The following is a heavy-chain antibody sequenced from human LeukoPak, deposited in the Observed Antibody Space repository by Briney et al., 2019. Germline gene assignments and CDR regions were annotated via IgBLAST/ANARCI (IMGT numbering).Heavy chain of an antibody. Sequence: GGSLRLSCEGSGFTLSSNWMHWVRQGPGKGLVWVSRIYSDGSRTNYADFVKGRFTISGDNAKNTLYLQMNSLRAEDTAVYYCARSGRGGALDIWGQGTMVTVSS. V-gene: IGHV3-74*01. CDR3: ARSGRGGALDI. J-gene: IGHJ3*02. CDR2: IYSDGSRT. CDR1: GFTLSSNW. D-gene: IGHD1-26*01.